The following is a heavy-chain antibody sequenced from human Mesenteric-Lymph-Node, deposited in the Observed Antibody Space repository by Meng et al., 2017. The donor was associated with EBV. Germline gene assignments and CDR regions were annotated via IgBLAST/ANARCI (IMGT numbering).Heavy chain of an antibody. V-gene: IGHV2-5*02. CDR1: GFSLSTSGLG. D-gene: IGHD3-3*01. Sequence: QITLKESGPTLVKPXQTXTLTXXFSGFSLSTSGLGVGWIRQPPGKALEWLALIYWDDDKRYSPSLKNKLTITKDTSKNQVVLKMTNMDPEDTATYYCAHRPGGFLSGYYDFWGQGALVTVSS. J-gene: IGHJ4*02. CDR3: AHRPGGFLSGYYDF. CDR2: IYWDDDK.